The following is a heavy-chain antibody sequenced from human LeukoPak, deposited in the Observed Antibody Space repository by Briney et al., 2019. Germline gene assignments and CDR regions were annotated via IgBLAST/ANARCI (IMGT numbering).Heavy chain of an antibody. J-gene: IGHJ5*02. CDR2: IYYSGST. V-gene: IGHV4-30-4*01. D-gene: IGHD3-3*01. Sequence: SETLSLTCTVSGGSISSGDYYWSWIRQPPGQGLEWIGYIYYSGSTYYNPSLKSRVTISVDTSKNQFSLKLSSVTAADTAVYYCARGPWRWFDPWGQGTLVTVSS. CDR3: ARGPWRWFDP. CDR1: GGSISSGDYY.